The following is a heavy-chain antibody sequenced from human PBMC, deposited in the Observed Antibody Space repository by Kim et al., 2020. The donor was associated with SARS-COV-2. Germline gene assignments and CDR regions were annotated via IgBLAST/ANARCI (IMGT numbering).Heavy chain of an antibody. Sequence: SGDSVKGRFTISREHAKNTLYLQMNSLRAEDTAVYYWARVRSGSDSWIDPWGQGTLVTVSS. CDR3: ARVRSGSDSWIDP. D-gene: IGHD1-26*01. V-gene: IGHV3-74*01. J-gene: IGHJ5*02.